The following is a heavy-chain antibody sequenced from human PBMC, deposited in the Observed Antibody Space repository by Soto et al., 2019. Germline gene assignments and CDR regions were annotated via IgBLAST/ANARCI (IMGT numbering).Heavy chain of an antibody. D-gene: IGHD4-17*01. CDR3: AKDLQSYGDYDYYCYGMDV. Sequence: QVQLVESGGGEVQPGRSLTISCAASGFTFSTYGMHWVRQTPGKGLEWVAVISYDGTNKFYSDSVKGRFIISRDNFKNTLTLQMNSLRADDTAVYSCAKDLQSYGDYDYYCYGMDVWGLGTRVTVSS. J-gene: IGHJ6*02. CDR2: ISYDGTNK. CDR1: GFTFSTYG. V-gene: IGHV3-30*18.